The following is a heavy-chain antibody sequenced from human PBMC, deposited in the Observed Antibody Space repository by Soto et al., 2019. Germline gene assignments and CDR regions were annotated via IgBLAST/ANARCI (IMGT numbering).Heavy chain of an antibody. Sequence: QVQIVQSGAEVKRPGASVRVSCRATGYSFKNYAVHWVRQAPGQRLEWMGFTNEGSGNTRFSQKFQGRISITRDTSASTVYLDLSSLTSEDTAIYYCVRDDRSVSGVVTLDHWGPGTLVTVSS. CDR2: TNEGSGNT. CDR1: GYSFKNYA. D-gene: IGHD3-3*01. CDR3: VRDDRSVSGVVTLDH. J-gene: IGHJ4*02. V-gene: IGHV1-3*01.